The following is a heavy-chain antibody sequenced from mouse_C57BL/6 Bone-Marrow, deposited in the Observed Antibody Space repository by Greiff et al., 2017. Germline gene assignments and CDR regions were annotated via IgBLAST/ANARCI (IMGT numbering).Heavy chain of an antibody. V-gene: IGHV1-61*01. Sequence: VQLQQPGAELVRPGSSVKLSCKASGYTFTSYWMDWVKQRPGQGLEWIGNIYPSDSETHYNQKFKDKATLTVDKSSSTAYMQLSSLTSEDSAVYYCAREGGLRGGVAYWGQGTLVTVSA. CDR1: GYTFTSYW. CDR3: AREGGLRGGVAY. CDR2: IYPSDSET. J-gene: IGHJ3*01. D-gene: IGHD2-4*01.